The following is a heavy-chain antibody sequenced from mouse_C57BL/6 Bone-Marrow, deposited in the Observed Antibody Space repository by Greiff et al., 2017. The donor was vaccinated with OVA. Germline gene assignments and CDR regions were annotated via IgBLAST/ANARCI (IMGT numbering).Heavy chain of an antibody. J-gene: IGHJ2*01. D-gene: IGHD2-2*01. Sequence: QVQLQQPGAELVRPGTSVKLSCKASGYTFTSYWMHWVKQRPGQGLEWIGVIDPSDSYTNYNQKFKGKATLTVDTSSSTAYMQLSSLTSEDSAVDYCARHMGLRSYWGQGTTLTVSS. CDR1: GYTFTSYW. CDR3: ARHMGLRSY. CDR2: IDPSDSYT. V-gene: IGHV1-59*01.